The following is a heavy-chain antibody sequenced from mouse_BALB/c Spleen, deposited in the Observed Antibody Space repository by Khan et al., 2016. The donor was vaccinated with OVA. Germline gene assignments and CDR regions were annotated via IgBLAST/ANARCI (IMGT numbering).Heavy chain of an antibody. D-gene: IGHD1-2*01. CDR3: ARTARIKY. CDR1: GYSITSGYG. CDR2: ISYSGST. J-gene: IGHJ2*01. Sequence: EVQLQESGPGLVKPSQSLSLTCTVTGYSITSGYGWNWIRQFPGNKLEWMGYISYSGSTNYKPYLKSRISITREKSKNQFFLQLNSVTTEDTATYYCARTARIKYWGQGTTLTVSS. V-gene: IGHV3-2*02.